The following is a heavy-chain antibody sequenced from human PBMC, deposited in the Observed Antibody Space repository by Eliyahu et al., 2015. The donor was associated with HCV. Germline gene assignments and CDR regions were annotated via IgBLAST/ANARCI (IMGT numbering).Heavy chain of an antibody. V-gene: IGHV1-46*01. D-gene: IGHD3-16*02. CDR2: INPSGGST. J-gene: IGHJ4*02. CDR1: GYTFTSYY. CDR3: ARDSRSYDYVWGSYRY. Sequence: QVQLVQSGAEVKKPGASVKVSCKASGYTFTSYYMHWVRQAPGQGLEWMGIINPSGGSTSYAQKFQGRVTMTRDTSTSTVYMELSSLRSEDTAVYYCARDSRSYDYVWGSYRYWGQGTLVTVSS.